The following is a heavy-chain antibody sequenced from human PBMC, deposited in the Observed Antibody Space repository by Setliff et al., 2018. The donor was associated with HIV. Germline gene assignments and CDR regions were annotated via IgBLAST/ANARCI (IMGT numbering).Heavy chain of an antibody. D-gene: IGHD1-26*01. CDR2: INPNSGAT. J-gene: IGHJ5*02. CDR3: ALASIVSTARWNH. CDR1: GYTFSGYY. Sequence: GASVMVSCKASGYTFSGYYLHWVRRAPGQGLEWMGWINPNSGATNYAQNFQGRVTMTRETSISTAYMDLSSLTSDDTAVYYCALASIVSTARWNHWGRGTLVTVSS. V-gene: IGHV1-2*02.